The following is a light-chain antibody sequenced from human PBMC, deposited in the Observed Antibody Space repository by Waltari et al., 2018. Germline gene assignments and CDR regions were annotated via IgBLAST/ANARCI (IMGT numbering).Light chain of an antibody. CDR1: QTVLYSYTNKTY. CDR2: WAS. Sequence: DIVMTQSPDSLAVSLGERAPITCKSSQTVLYSYTNKTYLAWYQQKPGQSPKLLIYWASTRQSWVPDRFSGSGSGTDFTLTVSSLQAEDVAVYYCQQYYTTPYTFGQGTKLEIK. CDR3: QQYYTTPYT. V-gene: IGKV4-1*01. J-gene: IGKJ2*01.